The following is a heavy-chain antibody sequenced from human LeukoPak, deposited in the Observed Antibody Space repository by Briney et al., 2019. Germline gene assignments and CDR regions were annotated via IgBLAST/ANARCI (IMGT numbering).Heavy chain of an antibody. CDR1: GFTFSSYA. CDR2: ISANGGKT. V-gene: IGHV3-23*01. D-gene: IGHD2-21*01. J-gene: IGHJ4*03. CDR3: AKEPRRVSYADF. Sequence: PGGSLRLSCAASGFTFSSYAMSWVRQAPGKGLEWVSAISANGGKTYYADSVKGRFRISRDNSRNTVYLQMNSLRAEDRAIYHCAKEPRRVSYADFWGQGTLVTVSS.